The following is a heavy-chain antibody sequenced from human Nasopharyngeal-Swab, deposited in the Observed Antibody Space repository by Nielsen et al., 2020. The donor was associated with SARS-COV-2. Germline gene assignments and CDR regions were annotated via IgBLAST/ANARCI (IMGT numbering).Heavy chain of an antibody. J-gene: IGHJ4*02. D-gene: IGHD3-10*01. Sequence: WIRQPPGKGLEWVSVIYSGGSTYYADSVKGRFTISRDNSKNTLYLQMNSLRAEDTAVYYCARDHQGYGSGSYPDYWGQGTLVTVSS. CDR2: IYSGGST. V-gene: IGHV3-53*01. CDR3: ARDHQGYGSGSYPDY.